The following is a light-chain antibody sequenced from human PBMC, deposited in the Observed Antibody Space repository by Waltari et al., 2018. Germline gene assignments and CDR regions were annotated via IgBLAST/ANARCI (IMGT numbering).Light chain of an antibody. Sequence: NFMLTQPHSVSESPGKTVTISCTRSSGSLASKYVQWYQQRPGSSPTNVIYDEKQRPPGVPDRFSGSIDSSSNSASLTISGLKTEDEADYYCQSYDSANHWVFGGGTKLTVL. CDR2: DEK. CDR3: QSYDSANHWV. CDR1: SGSLASKY. V-gene: IGLV6-57*01. J-gene: IGLJ3*02.